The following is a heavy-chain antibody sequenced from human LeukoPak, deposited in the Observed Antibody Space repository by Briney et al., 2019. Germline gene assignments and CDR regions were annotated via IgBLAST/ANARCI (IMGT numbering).Heavy chain of an antibody. V-gene: IGHV3-48*03. J-gene: IGHJ4*02. D-gene: IGHD3-10*01. CDR3: ARGVQYLNYFDY. CDR1: GFTFSSCE. CDR2: TSSSGTAI. Sequence: PGGSLRLSCAASGFTFSSCEMNWVRQAPGMGLEWVSYTSSSGTAIYYADSVEGRFTISRDSAKNSLYLEMNSLRAEDTAVYYCARGVQYLNYFDYWGQGTLVTVSS.